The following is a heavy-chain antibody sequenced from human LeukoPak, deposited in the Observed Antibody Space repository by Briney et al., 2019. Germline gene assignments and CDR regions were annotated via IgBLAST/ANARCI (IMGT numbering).Heavy chain of an antibody. J-gene: IGHJ4*02. Sequence: PGGSLRLSCAASGFTSSSYWMSWVRQAPGKGLEWVANIKQDGSEKYYVDSVKGRFTISRDNAKNSLYLQMNSLRAEDTAVYYCAKDYSRGYCSGGSCSRGYWGQGTLVTVSS. CDR1: GFTSSSYW. V-gene: IGHV3-7*01. CDR2: IKQDGSEK. CDR3: AKDYSRGYCSGGSCSRGY. D-gene: IGHD2-15*01.